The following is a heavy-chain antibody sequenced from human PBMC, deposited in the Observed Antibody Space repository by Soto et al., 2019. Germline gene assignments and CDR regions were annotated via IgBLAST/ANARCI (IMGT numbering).Heavy chain of an antibody. D-gene: IGHD2-21*02. CDR1: GYTFSSYY. J-gene: IGHJ5*02. V-gene: IGHV1-46*03. CDR3: ARGGGIVVVTTEIDP. Sequence: ASLKVSYKASGYTFSSYYMNWVRQAPGQGLEWLGIINPSGGYTTYAQRFLGRVTMTSDTSTSTVHMELGSLTSEDTAVYYCARGGGIVVVTTEIDPWGLEKLVTISS. CDR2: INPSGGYT.